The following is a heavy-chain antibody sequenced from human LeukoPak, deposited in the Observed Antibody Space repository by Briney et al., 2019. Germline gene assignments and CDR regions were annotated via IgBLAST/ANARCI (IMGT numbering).Heavy chain of an antibody. CDR2: IYHSGST. J-gene: IGHJ5*02. CDR3: AREITGTPNWFDP. Sequence: SETLSLICTVSGYSISSGYYWGWIRQPPGKGLEWIGSIYHSGSTYYNPSLKSRVTISVDTSKNQFSLKLSSVTAAGTAVYYCAREITGTPNWFDPWGQGTLVTVSS. V-gene: IGHV4-38-2*02. D-gene: IGHD1-20*01. CDR1: GYSISSGYY.